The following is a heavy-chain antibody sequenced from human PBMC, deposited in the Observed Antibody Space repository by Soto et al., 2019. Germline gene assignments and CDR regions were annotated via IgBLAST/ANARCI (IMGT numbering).Heavy chain of an antibody. D-gene: IGHD6-19*01. CDR2: ISGSGSSS. J-gene: IGHJ4*02. CDR3: AKCSPRYSSGLKAYYFDH. Sequence: LRLSCAASEFRLRRYAMSWFRQAPVKGLEWVSAISGSGSSSYYADSVKGRFTISRDNSKNTLYLQMNSLRAEDTSVYYCAKCSPRYSSGLKAYYFDHWGQGTMVTVSS. CDR1: EFRLRRYA. V-gene: IGHV3-23*01.